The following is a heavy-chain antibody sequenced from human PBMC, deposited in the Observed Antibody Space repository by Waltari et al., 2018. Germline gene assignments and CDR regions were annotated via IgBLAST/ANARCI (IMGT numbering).Heavy chain of an antibody. D-gene: IGHD3-16*01. CDR2: IYSGGST. CDR3: ARDTFRGGFDY. J-gene: IGHJ4*02. Sequence: VQLVESGGGLIQPGGSLRLSCAASGFTVSRNYMSWVRQAPGKGVEWVSVIYSGGSTFYASAVKGRFTISRDNSKNPLYLQMNSLGAEDTAVYYCARDTFRGGFDYWGQGTLVTVSS. CDR1: GFTVSRNY. V-gene: IGHV3-53*01.